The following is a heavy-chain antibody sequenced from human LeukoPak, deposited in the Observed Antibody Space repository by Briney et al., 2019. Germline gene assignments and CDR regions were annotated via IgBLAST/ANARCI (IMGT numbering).Heavy chain of an antibody. J-gene: IGHJ3*02. CDR2: IYPGDSDT. D-gene: IGHD3-22*01. V-gene: IGHV5-51*01. Sequence: GESLQISCKGSGYSFTSYWIGWVRPLPGKGLEWMGIIYPGDSDTRYSPSFQGQVTISADKSISTAYLQWSSLKASDTAMYYCASSTYYYDSSGYLYAFDIWGQGTMVTVSS. CDR1: GYSFTSYW. CDR3: ASSTYYYDSSGYLYAFDI.